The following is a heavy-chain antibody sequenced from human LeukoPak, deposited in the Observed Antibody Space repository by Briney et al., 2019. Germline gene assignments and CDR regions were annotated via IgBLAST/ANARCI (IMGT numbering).Heavy chain of an antibody. CDR1: GYTFTSYS. CDR3: ARSRDYGDYVIAFDI. CDR2: INAGNGNT. V-gene: IGHV1-3*01. D-gene: IGHD4-17*01. J-gene: IGHJ3*02. Sequence: ASVKVSCKASGYTFTSYSMHWVRQAPGQRLGWMGWINAGNGNTKFSQKFQGRVTITRDTSASTAYMELSSLRSEDTAVYYCARSRDYGDYVIAFDIWGQGTMVTVSS.